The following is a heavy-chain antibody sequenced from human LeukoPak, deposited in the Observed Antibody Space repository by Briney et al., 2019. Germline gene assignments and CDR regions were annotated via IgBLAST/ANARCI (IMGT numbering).Heavy chain of an antibody. V-gene: IGHV4-34*01. Sequence: SETLSLTCAVYGGSFSGYYWSWIRQPPGKGLEWIGEINHSGSTNYNPSLKSRVTIPVDTSKNQFSLTLSSVTAADTAVYYCARRRYYYDSSGYYLYYYYYYMDVWGKGTTVTISS. CDR3: ARRRYYYDSSGYYLYYYYYYMDV. D-gene: IGHD3-22*01. CDR1: GGSFSGYY. CDR2: INHSGST. J-gene: IGHJ6*03.